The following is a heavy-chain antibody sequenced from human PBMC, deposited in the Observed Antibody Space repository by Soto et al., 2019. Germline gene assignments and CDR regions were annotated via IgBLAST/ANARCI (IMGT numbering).Heavy chain of an antibody. Sequence: QITLKESGPALVKPTQTLTLTCTFSGFSLTTRGVGVGWILQPPRKALEWLALIYWDDDSRYSPYLKSRLTITKDTSKIQVVLTMTNMGPVDTATYYCAHRRTGDLIDYFGQGTLVTVSS. D-gene: IGHD2-21*01. CDR1: GFSLTTRGVG. CDR2: IYWDDDS. V-gene: IGHV2-5*02. J-gene: IGHJ4*02. CDR3: AHRRTGDLIDY.